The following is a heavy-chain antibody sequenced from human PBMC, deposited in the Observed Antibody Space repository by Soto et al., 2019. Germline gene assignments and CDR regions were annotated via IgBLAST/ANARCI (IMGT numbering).Heavy chain of an antibody. CDR3: GKERGPFEGRDGMDV. Sequence: QEELVESGGDVVQPGRSLRLSCVASGFTFSSYGMNWVRQAPGKGLEWVTFISYDGSYKNYVDSVKGRFTISRDNSKKTQFLQMNSLRADDTALYYCGKERGPFEGRDGMDVWGQGTTVTVSS. CDR1: GFTFSSYG. D-gene: IGHD3-9*01. V-gene: IGHV3-30*18. CDR2: ISYDGSYK. J-gene: IGHJ6*02.